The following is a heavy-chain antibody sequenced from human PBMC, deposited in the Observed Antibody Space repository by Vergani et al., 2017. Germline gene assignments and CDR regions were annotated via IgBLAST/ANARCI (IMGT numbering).Heavy chain of an antibody. CDR2: ISSSSSYI. J-gene: IGHJ6*02. Sequence: EVQLLESGGGLVKPGGSLRLSCAASGFTFSSYSMNWVRQAPGKGLEWVSSISSSSSYIYYADSVKGRFTISRDNAKNSLYLQMNSLRAEDTAVYYCARDRFNYYYYGMDVWGQGTTVTVSS. D-gene: IGHD3-16*01. CDR1: GFTFSSYS. V-gene: IGHV3-21*01. CDR3: ARDRFNYYYYGMDV.